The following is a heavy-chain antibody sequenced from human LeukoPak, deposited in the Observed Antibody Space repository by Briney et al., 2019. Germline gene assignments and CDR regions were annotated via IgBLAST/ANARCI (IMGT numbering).Heavy chain of an antibody. Sequence: SVKVSCKASGGTFSSYAISWVRQAPGQGLEWMGGIIPIFGTANYAQKFQGRVTITADESTSTAYMELSNLRSEDTAVYYCAREAYDYDSSGYLDYWGQGTLVTVSS. J-gene: IGHJ4*02. V-gene: IGHV1-69*01. D-gene: IGHD3-22*01. CDR2: IIPIFGTA. CDR1: GGTFSSYA. CDR3: AREAYDYDSSGYLDY.